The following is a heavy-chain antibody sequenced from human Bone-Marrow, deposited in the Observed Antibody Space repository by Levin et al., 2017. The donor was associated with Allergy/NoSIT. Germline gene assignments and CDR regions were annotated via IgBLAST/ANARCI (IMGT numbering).Heavy chain of an antibody. D-gene: IGHD3-10*01. Sequence: SETLSLTCAVYGGSFSGYYWSWIRQPPGKGLEWIGEINHSGSTNYNPSLKSRVTISVDTSKNQFSLKLSSVTAADTAVYYCARGCKSPNIYGSGSYHESNWFDPWGQGTLVTVSS. V-gene: IGHV4-34*01. CDR3: ARGCKSPNIYGSGSYHESNWFDP. CDR2: INHSGST. CDR1: GGSFSGYY. J-gene: IGHJ5*02.